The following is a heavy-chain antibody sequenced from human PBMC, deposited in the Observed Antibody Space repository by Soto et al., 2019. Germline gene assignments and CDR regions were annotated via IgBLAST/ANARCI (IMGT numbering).Heavy chain of an antibody. CDR3: ARGFVYYYDSSGLRDAFAI. Sequence: ASVKVSCKASGYTFTSYDINWVRQATGQGLEWMGWMNPNSGNTGCAQKFQGRVTMTRNTSISTAYMELSSLRSEDTAVYYCARGFVYYYDSSGLRDAFAIWGQGTMVTVSS. V-gene: IGHV1-8*01. D-gene: IGHD3-22*01. J-gene: IGHJ3*02. CDR1: GYTFTSYD. CDR2: MNPNSGNT.